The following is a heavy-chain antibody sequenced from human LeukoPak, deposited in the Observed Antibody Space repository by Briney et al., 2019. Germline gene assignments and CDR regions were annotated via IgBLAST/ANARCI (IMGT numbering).Heavy chain of an antibody. V-gene: IGHV3-21*01. CDR2: ISSSSSYI. Sequence: GGSLRLSCAASGFTFNTYSMNWVRQAPGKGLEWVSSISSSSSYIDYADSVKGRFTISRDNAENSVYLQMNSLRDEDTAVYSCARAQTMFWEFDGFDIWGRGTKVSVSS. CDR3: ARAQTMFWEFDGFDI. CDR1: GFTFNTYS. D-gene: IGHD3-10*02. J-gene: IGHJ3*02.